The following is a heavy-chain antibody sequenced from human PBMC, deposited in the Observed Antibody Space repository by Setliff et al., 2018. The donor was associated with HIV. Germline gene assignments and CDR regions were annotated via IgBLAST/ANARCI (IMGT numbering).Heavy chain of an antibody. V-gene: IGHV3-21*04. J-gene: IGHJ6*02. Sequence: GGSLRLSCAASGFTFSNYNMNWVRQAPGKGLEWVSSISYDSRFIYHADSMKGRFTISRDNAKKLVYLQLNSLRAEDTAVYYCARDPYDSSGYYGMDVWGQGTTVTVSS. CDR3: ARDPYDSSGYYGMDV. CDR1: GFTFSNYN. D-gene: IGHD3-22*01. CDR2: ISYDSRFI.